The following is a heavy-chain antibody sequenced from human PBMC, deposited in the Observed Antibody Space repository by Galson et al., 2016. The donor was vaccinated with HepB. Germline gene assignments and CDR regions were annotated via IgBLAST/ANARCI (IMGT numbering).Heavy chain of an antibody. Sequence: SLRLSCAASGFTFSRYAMSWVRQAPGKGLEWVSVMSGSGGSTYYADSVKDRFTISRDNFQNTVSLQMNSLRDDDTAVYYCVTWLQVHFDHWGRGILVTVSS. D-gene: IGHD6-19*01. CDR2: MSGSGGST. CDR3: VTWLQVHFDH. V-gene: IGHV3-23*01. J-gene: IGHJ4*02. CDR1: GFTFSRYA.